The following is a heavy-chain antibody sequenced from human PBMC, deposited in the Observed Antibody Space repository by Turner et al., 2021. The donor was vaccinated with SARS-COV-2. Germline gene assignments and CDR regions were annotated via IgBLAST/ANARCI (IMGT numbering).Heavy chain of an antibody. D-gene: IGHD3-9*01. CDR3: ARQGVDDILTGYTDYYYGMDV. CDR1: GGSISSYY. CDR2: IYYSGHT. J-gene: IGHJ6*02. Sequence: QVQLQESGPGLVKPSETLSLTCTVSGGSISSYYWSWIRQPPGQGMEWIWYIYYSGHTNYNPSLKSRVTISVDTSKNQYSLKLSSVNAADTAVYYCARQGVDDILTGYTDYYYGMDVWGQGTTVTVSS. V-gene: IGHV4-59*08.